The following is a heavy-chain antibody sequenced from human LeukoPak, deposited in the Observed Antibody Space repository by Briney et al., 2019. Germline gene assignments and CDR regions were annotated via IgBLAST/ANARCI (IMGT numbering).Heavy chain of an antibody. J-gene: IGHJ3*02. Sequence: PGGSLRLSCAASGFTFSSYAMHWVRQAPGKGLEWVAVISYDGSNKYYADSVKGRFTISRDNSKNTLYLQMNSLRAEGTAVYYCARKFGAFDIWGQGTMVTVSS. CDR1: GFTFSSYA. V-gene: IGHV3-30-3*01. CDR3: ARKFGAFDI. D-gene: IGHD3-16*01. CDR2: ISYDGSNK.